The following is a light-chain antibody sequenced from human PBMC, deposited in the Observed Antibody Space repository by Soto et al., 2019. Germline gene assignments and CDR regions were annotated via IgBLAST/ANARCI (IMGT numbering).Light chain of an antibody. J-gene: IGKJ4*01. CDR2: DAS. CDR1: QSVSSN. CDR3: QQRSNRPLT. V-gene: IGKV3-11*01. Sequence: EIVLTQYPATLSLSPGERATLSCRASQSVSSNLAWYQQKPGQAPRLLIYDASNRATGIPARFSGSGSGTDFTLTISSLEPEDFAVYYCQQRSNRPLTFGGGTTVEIK.